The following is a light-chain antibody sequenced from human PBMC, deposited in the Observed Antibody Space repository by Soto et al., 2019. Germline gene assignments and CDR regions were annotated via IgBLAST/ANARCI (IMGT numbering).Light chain of an antibody. J-gene: IGKJ1*01. Sequence: EIVMTQSPGTLSVSPGERATLSCRASQTVSRHLAWYQQKPGQAPRLLIYAASTRATGIPARFSGSRSGTEFTLTVSSLQSEDFAVYYCQQYDNRPPWTFGQGTKVEIK. CDR2: AAS. CDR3: QQYDNRPPWT. V-gene: IGKV3-15*01. CDR1: QTVSRH.